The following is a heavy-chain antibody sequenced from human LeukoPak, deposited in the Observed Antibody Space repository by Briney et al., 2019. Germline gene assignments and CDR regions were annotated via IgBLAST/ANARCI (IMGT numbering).Heavy chain of an antibody. Sequence: GRSLRLSCAASGFTFSSYWMSWVRQAPGKGLEWVANIKEDGNEKYYVDSVKGRFTISRDNAKNSLFLQMNSLRAEDTAVYYCARDHDHRLRGLAWGQGTLVTVSS. V-gene: IGHV3-7*01. J-gene: IGHJ5*02. CDR1: GFTFSSYW. CDR2: IKEDGNEK. CDR3: ARDHDHRLRGLA. D-gene: IGHD3-10*01.